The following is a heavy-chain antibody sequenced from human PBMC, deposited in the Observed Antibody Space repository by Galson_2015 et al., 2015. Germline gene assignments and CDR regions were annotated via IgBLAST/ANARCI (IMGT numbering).Heavy chain of an antibody. CDR1: GYTFTSYD. CDR2: MNPNSGNT. D-gene: IGHD3-10*01. J-gene: IGHJ3*02. CDR3: ARVEYYYGSLDI. Sequence: SVKVSCKASGYTFTSYDINWVRQATGQGLEWMGWMNPNSGNTGYAQKFQGRVTMTRNTSISTAYMELSSLRSEDTAVYYCARVEYYYGSLDIWGQGTIVTVSS. V-gene: IGHV1-8*01.